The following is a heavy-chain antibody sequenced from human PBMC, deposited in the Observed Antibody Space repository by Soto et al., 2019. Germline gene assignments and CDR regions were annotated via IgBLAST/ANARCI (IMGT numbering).Heavy chain of an antibody. Sequence: GGSLRLSCAASGFTFSSYAMIWVGQAPGKGLEWVSAISGSGGSTYYADSVKGRFTISRDNSKNTLYLQMNSLRAEDTAVYYCAKLRGSSGWYRGAFDIWGQGTMVTVSS. J-gene: IGHJ3*02. D-gene: IGHD6-19*01. V-gene: IGHV3-23*01. CDR3: AKLRGSSGWYRGAFDI. CDR2: ISGSGGST. CDR1: GFTFSSYA.